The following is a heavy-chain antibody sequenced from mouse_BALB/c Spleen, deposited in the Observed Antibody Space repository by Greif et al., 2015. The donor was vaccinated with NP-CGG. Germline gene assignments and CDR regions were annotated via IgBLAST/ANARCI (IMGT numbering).Heavy chain of an antibody. V-gene: IGHV3-8*02. CDR2: ISYSGST. J-gene: IGHJ4*01. Sequence: VQLQQSGPSLVKPPQTLSLTCSVTGDSITSGYWNWIRKFPGNKLEYMGYISYSGSTYYNPSLKSRISITRDTSKNXYYLQLNSVTTEDTATYYCARWGITTGYAMDYWGQGTSVTVSS. CDR1: GDSITSGY. CDR3: ARWGITTGYAMDY. D-gene: IGHD2-4*01.